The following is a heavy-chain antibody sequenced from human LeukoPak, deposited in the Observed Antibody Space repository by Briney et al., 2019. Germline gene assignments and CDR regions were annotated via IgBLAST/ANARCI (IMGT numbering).Heavy chain of an antibody. V-gene: IGHV3-43*01. J-gene: IGHJ4*02. CDR2: ISWDGGST. D-gene: IGHD6-19*01. CDR3: ARLTAVAGTGGWSSPCDY. Sequence: PGGSLRLSCAASGFTFDDYTMHWVRQAPGKGLEWVSLISWDGGSTYYADSVKGRFTISRDNSKNTLYLQMNSLRAEDTAVYYCARLTAVAGTGGWSSPCDYWGQGTLVTVSS. CDR1: GFTFDDYT.